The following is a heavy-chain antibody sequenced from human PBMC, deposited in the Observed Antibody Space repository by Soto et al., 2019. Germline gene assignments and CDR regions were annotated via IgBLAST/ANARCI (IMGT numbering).Heavy chain of an antibody. Sequence: WGSPRLSCVASGLPVSGSYMAGVRQDPGKGLEWASVIYNDGTTYYSQSVEGRFTISRDTSKNTLYLQMDRLRDEDTAVYYCVRPLPSGQTHARDVWGQGTTVTVSS. CDR1: GLPVSGSY. J-gene: IGHJ6*02. V-gene: IGHV3-53*01. CDR3: VRPLPSGQTHARDV. D-gene: IGHD3-10*01. CDR2: IYNDGTT.